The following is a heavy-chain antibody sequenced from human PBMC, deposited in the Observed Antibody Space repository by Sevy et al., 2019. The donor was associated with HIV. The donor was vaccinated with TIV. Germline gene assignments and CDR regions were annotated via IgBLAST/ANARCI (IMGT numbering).Heavy chain of an antibody. CDR1: GYTFTGYS. J-gene: IGHJ5*01. CDR3: ARVWNSDYYDSSGPNWFDS. V-gene: IGHV1-2*02. CDR2: MNPNSGGT. Sequence: ASVKVSCKASGYTFTGYSMHWVRQAPGQGLEWMGWMNPNSGGTNYAQKFEGRVTMTRDTSISTAYMELSRLRFDDTAVYYCARVWNSDYYDSSGPNWFDSWGQGTLVTVS. D-gene: IGHD3-22*01.